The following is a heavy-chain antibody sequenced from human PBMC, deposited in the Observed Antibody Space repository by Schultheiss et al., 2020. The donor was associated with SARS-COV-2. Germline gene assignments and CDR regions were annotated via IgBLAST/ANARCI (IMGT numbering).Heavy chain of an antibody. D-gene: IGHD3-10*01. V-gene: IGHV3-48*01. J-gene: IGHJ3*02. CDR1: GFTFSSYS. CDR3: AREGRVSGSGTDSFDM. Sequence: GGSLRLSCAASGFTFSSYSMNWVRQAPGKGLAWVSSISTSSSTIYYADSVKGRFAISRDNAKNSLFLQMSSLRAEDTAVYYCAREGRVSGSGTDSFDMWGQGTLVTVSS. CDR2: ISTSSSTI.